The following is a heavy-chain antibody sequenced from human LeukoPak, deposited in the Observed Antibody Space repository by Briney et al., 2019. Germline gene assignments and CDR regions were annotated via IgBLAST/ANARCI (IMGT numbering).Heavy chain of an antibody. V-gene: IGHV3-74*01. D-gene: IGHD1-1*01. J-gene: IGHJ4*02. Sequence: GGSLRVSCAASGFTFSRSAIHWVRQAPGKGLVWVSRHDDDGRTITYADSVKGRFTISRDNAKNTLYLQMNSLRADDTAVYYCTRGTGTTFDYWGQGTLVTVSS. CDR1: GFTFSRSA. CDR2: HDDDGRTI. CDR3: TRGTGTTFDY.